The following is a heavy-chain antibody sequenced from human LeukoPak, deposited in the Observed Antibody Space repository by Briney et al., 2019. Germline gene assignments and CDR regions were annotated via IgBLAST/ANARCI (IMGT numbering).Heavy chain of an antibody. D-gene: IGHD2/OR15-2a*01. CDR1: GFTFSDYY. CDR3: AREVVIVPDYFYYGLDV. CDR2: ISSSGDSL. J-gene: IGHJ6*02. Sequence: GGSLRLSCAASGFTFSDYYMTWIRQAPGKGLEWVSFISSSGDSLYYADSVRGRFTISRDNAKSSLYLQMNSLRAEDTAVYYCAREVVIVPDYFYYGLDVWGQGTTVTVSS. V-gene: IGHV3-11*01.